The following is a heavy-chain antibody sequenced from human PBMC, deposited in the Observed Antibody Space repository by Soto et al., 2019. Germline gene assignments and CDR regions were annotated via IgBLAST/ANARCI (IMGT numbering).Heavy chain of an antibody. CDR1: GFTFSSYG. CDR2: IWYDGSNK. V-gene: IGHV3-33*01. J-gene: IGHJ6*02. D-gene: IGHD3-3*01. CDR3: AREDFWSGPPNYYYYYGMDV. Sequence: PGGSLRLSCAASGFTFSSYGMHWVRQAPGKGLEWVAVIWYDGSNKYYADSVKGRFTISRDNSKNTLYLQMNSLRAEDTAVYYCAREDFWSGPPNYYYYYGMDVWGQGTTVTVSS.